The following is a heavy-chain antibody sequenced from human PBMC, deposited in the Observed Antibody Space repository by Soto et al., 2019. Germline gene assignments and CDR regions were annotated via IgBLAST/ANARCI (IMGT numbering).Heavy chain of an antibody. J-gene: IGHJ4*02. CDR2: ISAYNGKT. D-gene: IGHD3-10*01. V-gene: IGHV1-18*01. CDR1: GYTFTSYG. CDR3: ARDPPPKYYYGSGSHWFDY. Sequence: ASVKVSCKASGYTFTSYGISWVRQAPGQGVERMGWISAYNGKTKYAQKLQGRVTMTTDTSTSTAHLEVRSLRSDDTAVYYCARDPPPKYYYGSGSHWFDYWSQGTLVTVSS.